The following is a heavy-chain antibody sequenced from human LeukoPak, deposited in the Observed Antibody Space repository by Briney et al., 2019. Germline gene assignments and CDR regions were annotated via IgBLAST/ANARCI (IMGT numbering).Heavy chain of an antibody. D-gene: IGHD3-10*01. CDR3: ARDVKSRRRQWFGELSVYYYYYMDV. Sequence: SETLSLTCAVYGGSFSGYYWSWIRQPAGKGLEWIGRIYTTGSTNYSPSLKSRVTMSVDTSKNQFSLKLSSVTAADTAVYYCARDVKSRRRQWFGELSVYYYYYMDVWGKGITVTISS. J-gene: IGHJ6*03. CDR2: IYTTGST. V-gene: IGHV4-4*07. CDR1: GGSFSGYY.